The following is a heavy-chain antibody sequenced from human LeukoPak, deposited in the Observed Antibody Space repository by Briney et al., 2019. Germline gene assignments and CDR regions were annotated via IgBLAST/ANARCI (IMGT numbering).Heavy chain of an antibody. CDR2: IKSDGSST. D-gene: IGHD6-13*01. J-gene: IGHJ4*02. V-gene: IGHV3-74*03. Sequence: PGGSLRLSCAASGFTFSSYWMHWVRQAPGKGLVWVSCIKSDGSSTTYADSVKGRFTISRDNAENTLHLQMNSLRAEDTAVYYCARDSSSWYYDYWGQGTLVTVSS. CDR3: ARDSSSWYYDY. CDR1: GFTFSSYW.